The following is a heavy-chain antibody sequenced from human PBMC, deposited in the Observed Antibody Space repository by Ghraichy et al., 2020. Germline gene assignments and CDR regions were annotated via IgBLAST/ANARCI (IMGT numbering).Heavy chain of an antibody. CDR2: INHSGST. Sequence: SETLSLTCAVYGGSFSGYYWSWIRQPPGKGLEWIGEINHSGSTNYNPSLKSRVTISVDTSKNQFSLKLSSVTAADTAVYYCARTLGSSSWYWDYWGQGTLVTVSS. V-gene: IGHV4-34*01. CDR3: ARTLGSSSWYWDY. J-gene: IGHJ4*02. CDR1: GGSFSGYY. D-gene: IGHD6-13*01.